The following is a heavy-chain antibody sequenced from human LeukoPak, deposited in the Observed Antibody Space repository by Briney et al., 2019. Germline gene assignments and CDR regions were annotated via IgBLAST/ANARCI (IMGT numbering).Heavy chain of an antibody. CDR3: ARIRDGYNDAYDI. V-gene: IGHV1-46*01. J-gene: IGHJ3*02. CDR1: GYTFTNYY. Sequence: ASVKVSCKASGYTFTNYYIHWVRQAPGQGLEWMGLIHPGGGNTNYAQNFQGRVTMTRDTSASTVYMELSSLRSEDTAIYYCARIRDGYNDAYDIWGQGTVVTVPS. D-gene: IGHD5-24*01. CDR2: IHPGGGNT.